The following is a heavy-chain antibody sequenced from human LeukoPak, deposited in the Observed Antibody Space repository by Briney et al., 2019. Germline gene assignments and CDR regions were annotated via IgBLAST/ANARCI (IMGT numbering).Heavy chain of an antibody. CDR3: ARVRTSEAGFDY. D-gene: IGHD6-19*01. V-gene: IGHV4-59*01. Sequence: SETLSLTCTVSGGSISNYYWTWIRQPPGKELEWIGYVYYGESTNCNPSLKSRLTISVDTSKNQFSLELSSVTAADTAVYYCARVRTSEAGFDYWGQGTLVTVSS. CDR2: VYYGEST. J-gene: IGHJ4*02. CDR1: GGSISNYY.